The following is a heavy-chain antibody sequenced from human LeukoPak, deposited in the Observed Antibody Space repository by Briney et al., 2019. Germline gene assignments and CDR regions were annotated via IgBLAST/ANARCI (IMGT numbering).Heavy chain of an antibody. CDR2: ISGSGGST. D-gene: IGHD6-13*01. V-gene: IGHV3-23*01. CDR1: GFTFSSYA. J-gene: IGHJ4*02. CDR3: AKDRIAATAPGY. Sequence: GGSLRLSCAASGFTFSSYAMSWVRHAPGKGLEWVSAISGSGGSTYYADSVKCRFTNTRDNSKNTLYLQMNSLRAEDTAIYYCAKDRIAATAPGYWGQGTLVTVSS.